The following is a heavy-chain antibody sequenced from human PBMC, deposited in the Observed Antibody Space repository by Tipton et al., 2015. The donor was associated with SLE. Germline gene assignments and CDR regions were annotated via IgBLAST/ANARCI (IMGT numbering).Heavy chain of an antibody. CDR1: GFTFSSYW. V-gene: IGHV3-7*01. CDR2: IKQDGSEK. J-gene: IGHJ3*02. CDR3: ARDLAWELLPYDAFDI. D-gene: IGHD1-26*01. Sequence: SLRLSCAASGFTFSSYWMTWVRHVPGKGLEWVANIKQDGSEKNFVDSVKGRFTIARDNAKNTLYLQMNSLRAEDTAVYYCARDLAWELLPYDAFDIWGQGTMVTVSS.